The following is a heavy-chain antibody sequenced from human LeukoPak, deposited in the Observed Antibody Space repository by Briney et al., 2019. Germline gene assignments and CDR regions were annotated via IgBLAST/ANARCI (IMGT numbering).Heavy chain of an antibody. D-gene: IGHD3-10*01. Sequence: SETLSLTCAVSGGSISSSNWWSWIRQPPGKGLEWIGEINHSGSTNYNPSLKSRVTISVDTSKNQFSLKLSSVTAADTAVYYCARRGRKLTMVRGVMNWFDPWGQGTLVTVSS. V-gene: IGHV4-4*02. J-gene: IGHJ5*02. CDR1: GGSISSSNW. CDR2: INHSGST. CDR3: ARRGRKLTMVRGVMNWFDP.